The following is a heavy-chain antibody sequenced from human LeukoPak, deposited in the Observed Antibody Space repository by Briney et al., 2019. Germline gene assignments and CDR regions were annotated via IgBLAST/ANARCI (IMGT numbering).Heavy chain of an antibody. CDR1: GGSISGGSYY. CDR2: IYYSGST. V-gene: IGHV4-61*01. CDR3: ARGEYGLFDY. Sequence: SETLSLTCTVSGGSISGGSYYWSWIRQPPGKGLEWIGYIYYSGSTKYNLSLKSRVTISVDTSKNQLSVKLSSVTAADTAVYYCARGEYGLFDYWGQGTLVTVSS. J-gene: IGHJ4*02. D-gene: IGHD2/OR15-2a*01.